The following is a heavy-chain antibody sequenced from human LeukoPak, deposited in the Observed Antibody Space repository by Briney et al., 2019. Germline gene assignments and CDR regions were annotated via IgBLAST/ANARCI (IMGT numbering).Heavy chain of an antibody. J-gene: IGHJ4*02. CDR3: ARALYYDSSGYYYGAHYFDY. Sequence: GGSLRLSCAASGFTFSSYSMNWVRQAPGKGLEWVSSISSSSSYIYYADSVKGRFTISRDNAKNSLYLQMNSLRAEDTAVYYCARALYYDSSGYYYGAHYFDYWGQGTLVTVSS. V-gene: IGHV3-21*01. CDR2: ISSSSSYI. D-gene: IGHD3-22*01. CDR1: GFTFSSYS.